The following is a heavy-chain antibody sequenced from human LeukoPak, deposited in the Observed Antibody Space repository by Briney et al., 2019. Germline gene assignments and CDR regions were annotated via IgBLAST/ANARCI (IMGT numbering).Heavy chain of an antibody. D-gene: IGHD5-12*01. V-gene: IGHV4-30-2*01. J-gene: IGHJ4*02. Sequence: SQTLSLTCAVSGGSISSGGYSWSWIRQPPGKGLEWIGYIYHSGSTYYNPSLKSRVTISVDRSKNQFSLKLSSVTAADTAVYYCASSRIVATIFDYWGQGTLVTVSS. CDR2: IYHSGST. CDR1: GGSISSGGYS. CDR3: ASSRIVATIFDY.